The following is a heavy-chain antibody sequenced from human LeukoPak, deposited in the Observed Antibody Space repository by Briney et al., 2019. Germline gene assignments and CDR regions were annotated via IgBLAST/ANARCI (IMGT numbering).Heavy chain of an antibody. CDR1: GGSISSYY. D-gene: IGHD3-22*01. J-gene: IGHJ3*01. V-gene: IGHV4-59*01. CDR3: TREVNYDSSGM. CDR2: IYYSGST. Sequence: SETLSLTCTVSGGSISSYYWSWLRQPPGKGLEWIGYIYYSGSTNYNPSLKSRVTISVDTSKNQFSLKLSSVTAADTAVYYCTREVNYDSSGMWGQGTMVIVSS.